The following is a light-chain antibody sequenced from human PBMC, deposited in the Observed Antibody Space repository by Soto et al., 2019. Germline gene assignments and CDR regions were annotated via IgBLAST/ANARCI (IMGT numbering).Light chain of an antibody. CDR3: QQYGSSPGT. CDR2: GAS. CDR1: QSVRSSY. V-gene: IGKV3-20*01. J-gene: IGKJ1*01. Sequence: EIVLTQSPGPLSLSPGERATLSCRASQSVRSSYLAWYQQKPGQAPRLLIYGASSRATGIPDRFSGSGSGTDFTLTISRLEPEYFAVYYCQQYGSSPGTFGQGTKVEIK.